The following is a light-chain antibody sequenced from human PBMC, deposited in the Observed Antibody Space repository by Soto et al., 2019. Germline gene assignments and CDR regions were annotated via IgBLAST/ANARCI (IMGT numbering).Light chain of an antibody. J-gene: IGKJ2*01. V-gene: IGKV1D-13*01. CDR3: QQFNNYLYT. Sequence: AIQLTQSPSSLSASVGDRVTITCRASQGIRSALAWYQQKPGKSTKVLIYDASNLENGVPSRFSGSGSGTDFTLTISSLQPKDSATYYCQQFNNYLYTFGQGTKLEIK. CDR2: DAS. CDR1: QGIRSA.